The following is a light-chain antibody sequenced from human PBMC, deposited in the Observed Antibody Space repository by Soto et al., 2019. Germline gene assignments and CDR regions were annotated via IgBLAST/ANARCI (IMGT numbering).Light chain of an antibody. CDR1: QSINNY. Sequence: EIVVTQSPAPLSLSQGPRATLSCRASQSINNYLAWYQQKPGQAPRLLIYDASSRATGIPDRFSGGGSGTDFTLTISRLEPEDFAVYYCQQFSSYPLTFGGGTKA. V-gene: IGKV3-20*01. J-gene: IGKJ4*01. CDR3: QQFSSYPLT. CDR2: DAS.